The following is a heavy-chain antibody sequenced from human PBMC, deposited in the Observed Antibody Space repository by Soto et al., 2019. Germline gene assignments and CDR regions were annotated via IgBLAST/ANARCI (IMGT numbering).Heavy chain of an antibody. J-gene: IGHJ3*02. CDR1: GFTFRTYG. V-gene: IGHV3-30*18. D-gene: IGHD5-18*01. CDR2: ISDDGSNK. CDR3: AKGTGYTSGTNDAFDI. Sequence: GGSLRLSCAASGFTFRTYGVHWVGQAPGKGLEWVAVISDDGSNKYNIAPMEGRFTISRDNSKNTLYLQMNSLRTEDTAVYYCAKGTGYTSGTNDAFDIWGQGTMVPVSS.